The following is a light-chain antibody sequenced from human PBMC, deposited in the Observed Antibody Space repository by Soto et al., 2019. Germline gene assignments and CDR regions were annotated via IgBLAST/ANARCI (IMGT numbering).Light chain of an antibody. CDR3: QQDFKLPIT. CDR1: QSVSSSY. J-gene: IGKJ5*01. Sequence: VVTLSKRTLSLSPGGRATLSCRASQSVSSSYLAWYQQKPGQAPRLLIYGATSRATGIPDRFSGSGSGTDFTLTISRLEPEDFAVYYCQQDFKLPITFGQGTRLEIK. V-gene: IGKV3-20*01. CDR2: GAT.